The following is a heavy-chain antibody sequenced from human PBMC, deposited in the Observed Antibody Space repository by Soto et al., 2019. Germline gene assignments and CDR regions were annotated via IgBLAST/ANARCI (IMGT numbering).Heavy chain of an antibody. Sequence: GEPLKISCNGSGYSFTSYWISWVRQMPGKGLEWMGRIDPSDSYTNYSPSFQGHVTISADKSISTAYLQWSSLKASDTAMYYCARHRDYYDSSGYPDYWGQGTLVTVSS. CDR1: GYSFTSYW. CDR2: IDPSDSYT. V-gene: IGHV5-10-1*01. J-gene: IGHJ4*02. CDR3: ARHRDYYDSSGYPDY. D-gene: IGHD3-22*01.